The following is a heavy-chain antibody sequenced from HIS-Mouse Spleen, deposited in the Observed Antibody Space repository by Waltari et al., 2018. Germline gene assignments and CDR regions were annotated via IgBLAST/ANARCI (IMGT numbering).Heavy chain of an antibody. CDR3: AREIPYSSSWYDWYFDL. J-gene: IGHJ2*01. CDR2: IYYSGST. V-gene: IGHV4-39*07. CDR1: GGSISSSSYY. Sequence: QLQLQESGPGLVKPSETLSLTCTVSGGSISSSSYYWGWIRHPPGKGLEWIGSIYYSGSTYYNPSLKSRVTISVDTSKNQFSLKLSSVTAADTAVYYCAREIPYSSSWYDWYFDLWGRGTLVTVS. D-gene: IGHD6-13*01.